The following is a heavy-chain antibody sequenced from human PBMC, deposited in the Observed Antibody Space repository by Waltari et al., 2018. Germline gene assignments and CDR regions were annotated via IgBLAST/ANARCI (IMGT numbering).Heavy chain of an antibody. CDR2: IRYDGSNK. CDR1: GFTFSSYG. Sequence: QVQLVESGGGVVQPGGSLSLSCAASGFTFSSYGMHWVRQAPGKGLEWVAFIRYDGSNKYYADSVKGRFTISRDNSKNTLYLQMNSLRAEDTAVYYCAKTPLKYYYYMDVWGKGTTVTVSS. J-gene: IGHJ6*03. V-gene: IGHV3-30*02. CDR3: AKTPLKYYYYMDV.